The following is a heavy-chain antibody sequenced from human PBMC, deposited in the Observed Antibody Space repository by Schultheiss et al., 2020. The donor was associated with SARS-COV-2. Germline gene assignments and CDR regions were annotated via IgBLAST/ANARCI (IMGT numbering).Heavy chain of an antibody. V-gene: IGHV3-21*01. D-gene: IGHD2-2*02. CDR1: GFTFSSYS. CDR3: ARLGCSSTSCYTTDY. Sequence: GGSLRLSCAASGFTFSSYSMNWVRQAPGKGLEWVSSISSSSSYIYYADSVKGRFTISRDNAKNSLYLQMNSLRDEDTAVYYCARLGCSSTSCYTTDYWGQGTLVTVSS. J-gene: IGHJ4*02. CDR2: ISSSSSYI.